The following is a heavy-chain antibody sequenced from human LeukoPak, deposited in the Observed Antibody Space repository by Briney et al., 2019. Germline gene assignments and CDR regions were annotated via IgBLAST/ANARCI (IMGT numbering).Heavy chain of an antibody. CDR2: IYYSGST. D-gene: IGHD6-6*01. J-gene: IGHJ4*02. CDR1: GGSISSSSSY. V-gene: IGHV4-39*07. Sequence: SETLSLTCNVSGGSISSSSSYWGWIRQPPGKGLEWIGSIYYSGSTYYNPSLKSRVTISVDTSKNQFSLKLSSVTAADTAVYYCARTRIAAYYFDYWGQGTLATVPA. CDR3: ARTRIAAYYFDY.